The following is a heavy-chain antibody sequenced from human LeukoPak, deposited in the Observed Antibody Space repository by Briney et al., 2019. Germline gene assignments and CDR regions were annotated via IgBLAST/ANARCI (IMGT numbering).Heavy chain of an antibody. V-gene: IGHV3-30*02. CDR2: IRYDGSNK. D-gene: IGHD1-26*01. CDR1: GFTFSSYG. J-gene: IGHJ6*03. Sequence: GGSLRLSCAASGFTFSSYGMHWVRQAPGKGLEWVAFIRYDGSNKHYADSVKGRFTISRDNSKNTLYLQMNSLRAEDTAVYYCAKDSGSYQSFYYYYYMDVWGKGTTVTISS. CDR3: AKDSGSYQSFYYYYYMDV.